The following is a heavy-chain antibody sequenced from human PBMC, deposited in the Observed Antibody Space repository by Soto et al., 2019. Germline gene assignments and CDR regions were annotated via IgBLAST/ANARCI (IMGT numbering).Heavy chain of an antibody. CDR1: GGSISNFY. D-gene: IGHD1-1*01. Sequence: LSLTGTVSGGSISNFYWSWIRQAPGKGLEWVSYISSSGSTIYYADSVKGRFTISRDNAKNSLYLQMNSLRAEDTAVYYCATVEYYYYYMGVWGKGTTVTVSS. CDR2: ISSSGSTI. J-gene: IGHJ6*03. CDR3: ATVEYYYYYMGV. V-gene: IGHV3-11*01.